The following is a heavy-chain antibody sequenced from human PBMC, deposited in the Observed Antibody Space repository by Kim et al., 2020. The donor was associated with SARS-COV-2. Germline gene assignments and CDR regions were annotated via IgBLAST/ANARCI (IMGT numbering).Heavy chain of an antibody. CDR2: ISAYNGNT. J-gene: IGHJ6*02. CDR1: GYTFTSYG. D-gene: IGHD6-13*01. Sequence: ASVKVSCKASGYTFTSYGISWVRQAPGQGLEWMGWISAYNGNTNYAQKLQGRVTMTTDTSTSTAYMELRSLRSDDTAVYYCARGGPKQQLGGNYYYGMDVWGQGTTVTVSS. CDR3: ARGGPKQQLGGNYYYGMDV. V-gene: IGHV1-18*04.